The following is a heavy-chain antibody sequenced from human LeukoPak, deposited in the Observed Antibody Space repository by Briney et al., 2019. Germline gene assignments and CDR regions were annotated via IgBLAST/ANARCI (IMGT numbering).Heavy chain of an antibody. CDR2: INSYGSST. CDR1: GFTFSSYW. V-gene: IGHV3-74*01. J-gene: IGHJ3*02. CDR3: ARRLAYCGGDCYSFAFDI. Sequence: GGSLRLACAASGFTFSSYWMHWVRQAPGKGLVWVSRINSYGSSTSDADAVNGRFTISRDNAKNNLYLQMNSLRAEDTAVYYCARRLAYCGGDCYSFAFDIWGQGTMVTVSS. D-gene: IGHD2-21*02.